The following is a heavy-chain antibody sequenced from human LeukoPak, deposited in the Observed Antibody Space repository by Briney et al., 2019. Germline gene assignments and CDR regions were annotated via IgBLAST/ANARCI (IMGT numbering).Heavy chain of an antibody. CDR2: ISNRGGST. CDR3: AKDFPYYYGSSYFDY. Sequence: GGSLRLSCAASGITFRNYVMSWVRQAPGKGLEWVSGISNRGGSTFYADSVKGRFTISRDNSKNTLYLQMNSLRAEDTAVYYCAKDFPYYYGSSYFDYWGQGTLVTVSS. D-gene: IGHD3-10*01. V-gene: IGHV3-23*01. J-gene: IGHJ4*02. CDR1: GITFRNYV.